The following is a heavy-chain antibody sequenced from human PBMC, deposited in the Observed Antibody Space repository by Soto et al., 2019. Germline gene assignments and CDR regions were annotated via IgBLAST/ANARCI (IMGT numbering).Heavy chain of an antibody. CDR1: GFTFRNYD. CDR2: ISAAGDP. J-gene: IGHJ6*02. Sequence: EVQLVESGGGLVQPGGSLRLSCEASGFTFRNYDMHWVRQGTGKGLEWVSGISAAGDPDYADSVEGRFTISRENAQHSFFLQMNSLRVGDTAVYYCARTDRDFYGLDVWCQGTTVIVSS. CDR3: ARTDRDFYGLDV. V-gene: IGHV3-13*05.